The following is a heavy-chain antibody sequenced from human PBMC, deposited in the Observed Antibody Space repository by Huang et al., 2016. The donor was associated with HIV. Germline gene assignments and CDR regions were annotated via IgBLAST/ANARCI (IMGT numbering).Heavy chain of an antibody. V-gene: IGHV4-34*01. CDR1: GGSFRGYY. D-gene: IGHD1-1*01. Sequence: QVQLQQWGAGLLKPSEPLSLTCAVYGGSFRGYYWSWIRQSPGKGRAWIGEINHSGSTNYNPSLKSRLTISVDTSKNQFSLKLSSVTAADTAVYYCARERMMSWLDDHDAFDIWGQGTMVTVSS. J-gene: IGHJ3*02. CDR2: INHSGST. CDR3: ARERMMSWLDDHDAFDI.